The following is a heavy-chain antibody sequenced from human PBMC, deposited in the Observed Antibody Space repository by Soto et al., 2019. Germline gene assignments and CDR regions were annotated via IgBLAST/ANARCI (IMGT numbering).Heavy chain of an antibody. CDR1: GGSFSTYY. CDR3: TGPYPYYFDS. Sequence: QVQLQQWGAGLLKPSETLSLTCTVSGGSFSTYYWSWIRQPPGKGLEWIGEINHSGNTNYNPSLMGRVTMSCDTPKNQFSLKLSSVTAADTAVYYCTGPYPYYFDSWGQGTLVTFSS. V-gene: IGHV4-34*01. J-gene: IGHJ4*02. CDR2: INHSGNT.